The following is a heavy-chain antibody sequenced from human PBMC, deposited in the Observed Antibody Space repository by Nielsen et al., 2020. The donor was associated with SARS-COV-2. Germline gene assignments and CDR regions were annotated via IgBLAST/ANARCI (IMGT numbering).Heavy chain of an antibody. CDR2: IYSDDSS. CDR1: GFAVSNNY. D-gene: IGHD1-26*01. Sequence: GESLKISCAASGFAVSNNYMSWVRQAPGKGLEWVSLIYSDDSSYYADSVRGRFTISRDNSKNTLFLQMNSLRADDTAVYYCASQSGRYGYYYYYGMDVWGQGTTVTVSS. V-gene: IGHV3-53*01. J-gene: IGHJ6*02. CDR3: ASQSGRYGYYYYYGMDV.